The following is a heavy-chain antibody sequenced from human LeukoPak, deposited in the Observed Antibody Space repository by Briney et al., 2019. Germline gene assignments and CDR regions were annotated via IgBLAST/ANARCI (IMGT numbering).Heavy chain of an antibody. D-gene: IGHD3-22*01. CDR1: GFTFNTYG. J-gene: IGHJ4*02. CDR2: ISGSGGST. CDR3: AKTIGFSYYYDSSGEFDY. Sequence: GGSLRLSCAVSGFTFNTYGMTWVRQAPGKGLEWVSAISGSGGSTYYADSVKGRFTISRDNSKNTVYLQMNSLRVEDTAVYYCAKTIGFSYYYDSSGEFDYWGQGTLATVSS. V-gene: IGHV3-23*01.